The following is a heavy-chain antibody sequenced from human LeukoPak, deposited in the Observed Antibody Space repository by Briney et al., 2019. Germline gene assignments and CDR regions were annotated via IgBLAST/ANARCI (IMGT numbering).Heavy chain of an antibody. CDR1: GGSISSYY. V-gene: IGHV4-59*08. J-gene: IGHJ3*02. Sequence: KPSETLSLTGTGSGGSISSYYWSWIRQPPGKGLEWIGYIYYSGSTNYNPSLKSRVTISVDTSKNQFSLKLSSVTAADTAVYYCARHLGGAGTPFAAFDIWGQGTMVTVSS. CDR2: IYYSGST. CDR3: ARHLGGAGTPFAAFDI. D-gene: IGHD6-13*01.